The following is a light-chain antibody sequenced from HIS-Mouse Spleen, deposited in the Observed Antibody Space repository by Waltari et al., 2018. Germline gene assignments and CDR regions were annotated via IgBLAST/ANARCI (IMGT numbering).Light chain of an antibody. Sequence: QSALTQPASVSGSPGQSITISCTGTSSDVGGYNYVSWYQQHPAKAPKLMIYEVSNRSAGVSNRFSGSKSGNTASLTISGLQAEDEADYYCSSYTSSSFNVVFGGGTKLTVL. J-gene: IGLJ2*01. CDR3: SSYTSSSFNVV. CDR1: SSDVGGYNY. CDR2: EVS. V-gene: IGLV2-14*01.